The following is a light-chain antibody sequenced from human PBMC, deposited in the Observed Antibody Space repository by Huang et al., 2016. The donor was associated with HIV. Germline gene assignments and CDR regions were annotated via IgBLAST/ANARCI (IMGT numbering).Light chain of an antibody. J-gene: IGKJ1*01. CDR1: ESIISN. CDR3: QQYNDWPRT. Sequence: EIVMTQSPVTLSVSLGERATLSCRATESIISNLAWYQQKPGHAPRLLIYDTSTRATGIPVRFDGGGFGTEFTLTISSLQSEDSAIYYCQQYNDWPRTFGQGTKVEI. CDR2: DTS. V-gene: IGKV3-15*01.